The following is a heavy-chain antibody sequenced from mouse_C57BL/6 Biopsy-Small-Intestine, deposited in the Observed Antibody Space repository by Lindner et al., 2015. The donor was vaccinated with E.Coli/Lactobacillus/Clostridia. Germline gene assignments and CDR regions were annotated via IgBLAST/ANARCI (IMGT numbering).Heavy chain of an antibody. CDR2: IWTGGGT. Sequence: VQLQESGPGLVAPSQSLSITCTVSGFSLTTYAISWVRQPPGKGLEWLGVIWTGGGTNYNSALKSRLSISKDNSKSQVFLKMTSLQTDDTARYYCARNGGYDGRRGFDYWGQGTTLTVSS. CDR1: GFSLTTYA. V-gene: IGHV2-9-1*01. CDR3: ARNGGYDGRRGFDY. J-gene: IGHJ2*01. D-gene: IGHD2-2*01.